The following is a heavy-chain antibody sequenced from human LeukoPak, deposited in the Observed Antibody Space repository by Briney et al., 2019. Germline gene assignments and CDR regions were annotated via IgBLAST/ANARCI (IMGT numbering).Heavy chain of an antibody. CDR3: ARVGVWFGEYNWFDP. CDR1: GGSFSGYY. V-gene: IGHV4-34*01. D-gene: IGHD3-10*01. Sequence: PSETLSLTCAVYGGSFSGYYWSWIRQPPGKGLEWIGEINHSGSTNYNPSLKSRVTISVDTSKNQLSLKLSSVTAADTAVYYCARVGVWFGEYNWFDPWGQGTLVTVSS. J-gene: IGHJ5*02. CDR2: INHSGST.